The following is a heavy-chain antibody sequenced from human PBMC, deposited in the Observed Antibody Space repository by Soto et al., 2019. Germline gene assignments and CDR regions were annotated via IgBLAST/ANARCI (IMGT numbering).Heavy chain of an antibody. V-gene: IGHV1-18*01. J-gene: IGHJ6*02. Sequence: ASVKVSCKASGYTFTSYGISWVRQAPGQGLEWMGWISAYNGNTNYAQKLQGRVTMTTDTSTSTAYMELRRLRSDDTAVYYCARDLAEGCSGGSCYSIGLTYYYYGMDVWGQGTTVTVSS. D-gene: IGHD2-15*01. CDR3: ARDLAEGCSGGSCYSIGLTYYYYGMDV. CDR1: GYTFTSYG. CDR2: ISAYNGNT.